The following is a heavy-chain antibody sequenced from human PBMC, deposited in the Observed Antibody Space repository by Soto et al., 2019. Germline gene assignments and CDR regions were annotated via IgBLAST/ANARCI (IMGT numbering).Heavy chain of an antibody. J-gene: IGHJ5*02. CDR2: IYYSGST. V-gene: IGHV4-59*01. Sequence: QVQLQESGPGLVEPSETLSLTCSVSGDSISSSYWSWIRQPPGKGLEWIGYIYYSGSTNYNPSLKGRVTISLDTAKNQFSLKVSSVTAADTAVYYCARGCDEFDPWGRGTLVTVSS. CDR1: GDSISSSY. CDR3: ARGCDEFDP. D-gene: IGHD2-2*01.